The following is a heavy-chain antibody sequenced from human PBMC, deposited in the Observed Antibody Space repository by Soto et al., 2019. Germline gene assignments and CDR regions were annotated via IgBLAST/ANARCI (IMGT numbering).Heavy chain of an antibody. CDR3: AKTETMVVVTVQPRWFDS. CDR1: GFNFNNQA. D-gene: IGHD2-21*02. J-gene: IGHJ5*01. Sequence: QLLESGGGLVQPGGSLRLSCTASGFNFNNQAMSWIRQAPGKGLEWVSTISGSEATSLYADSVKGRFTIFKDSSQAYLDLKSLRVEDSATYYCAKTETMVVVTVQPRWFDSWGRGTLVTVS. V-gene: IGHV3-23*01. CDR2: ISGSEATS.